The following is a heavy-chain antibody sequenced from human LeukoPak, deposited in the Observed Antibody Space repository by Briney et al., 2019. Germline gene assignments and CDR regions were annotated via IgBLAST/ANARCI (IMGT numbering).Heavy chain of an antibody. V-gene: IGHV3-21*01. Sequence: PGGSLRLSCAASGFTFSAYSMNWVRQAPGKGLEWVSSITETSHVYYAESVKGRFTISRDNAKNSLYLQMNSLRAEDTAVYYCARPAYCGGNCYYFPDYWGQGTLVTVSS. D-gene: IGHD2-21*02. CDR2: ITETSHV. J-gene: IGHJ4*02. CDR1: GFTFSAYS. CDR3: ARPAYCGGNCYYFPDY.